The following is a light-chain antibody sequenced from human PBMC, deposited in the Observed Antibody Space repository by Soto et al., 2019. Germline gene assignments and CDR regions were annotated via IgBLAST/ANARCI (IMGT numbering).Light chain of an antibody. V-gene: IGLV2-14*01. J-gene: IGLJ2*01. Sequence: QSALTQPASVSGSPGQSVTLSCTGTSSDVGGYNYVSWYQQHPGKAPKLMIYDVSNRPSGVSNRFSGSKSGNTASLNISGLQAQDEADDCCSSYTSSSTLEHVVFGGGTKLTVL. CDR1: SSDVGGYNY. CDR3: SSYTSSSTLEHVV. CDR2: DVS.